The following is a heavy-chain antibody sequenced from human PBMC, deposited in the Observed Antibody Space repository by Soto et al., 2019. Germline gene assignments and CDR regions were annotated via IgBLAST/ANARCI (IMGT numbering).Heavy chain of an antibody. CDR3: SRAQDY. CDR2: MYHTGST. Sequence: SETLSLTCAVSGASIGSGGAYSWSWIRQPPGKGLEWIGYMYHTGSTYYNPSLKSRVTISIDRSKNQFSLKLSSVTAADTAVYYCSRAQDYWGQGILVTVSS. V-gene: IGHV4-30-2*01. CDR1: GASIGSGGAYS. J-gene: IGHJ4*02.